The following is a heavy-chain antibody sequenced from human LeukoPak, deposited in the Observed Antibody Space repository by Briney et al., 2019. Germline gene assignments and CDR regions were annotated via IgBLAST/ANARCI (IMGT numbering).Heavy chain of an antibody. D-gene: IGHD3-22*01. J-gene: IGHJ5*02. Sequence: GGSLRLSCAASGFTFSRSAMTWVRQTPGKGLDWVSSISSSGNTYYADSVKGRFTISRDNSKNMLYLQMNSLRAEDTAVYYCAKEYDDSGGYPNWFDPWGQGTLVTVSS. CDR3: AKEYDDSGGYPNWFDP. CDR1: GFTFSRSA. V-gene: IGHV3-23*01. CDR2: ISSSGNT.